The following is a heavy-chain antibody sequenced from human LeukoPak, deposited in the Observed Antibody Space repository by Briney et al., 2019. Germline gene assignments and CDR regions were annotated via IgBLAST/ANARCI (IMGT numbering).Heavy chain of an antibody. CDR1: GDSISSAC. CDR2: LYVNGSP. D-gene: IGHD2-2*01. Sequence: SETLSLTCTVSGDSISSACWGWIRQSAGKGLEYIGRLYVNGSPNSNPSLKSRVTMSLDTSKNQFSLKMTSVTAADSAIYFCARMPVPIHDAFDIWGQGTAVMVSS. J-gene: IGHJ3*02. V-gene: IGHV4-4*07. CDR3: ARMPVPIHDAFDI.